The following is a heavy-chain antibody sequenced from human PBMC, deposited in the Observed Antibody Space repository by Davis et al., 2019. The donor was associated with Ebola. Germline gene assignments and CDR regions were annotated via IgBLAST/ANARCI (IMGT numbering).Heavy chain of an antibody. D-gene: IGHD5-18*01. Sequence: FSVHVSRMASVGTFSSYAISWMRQAPGQGLEWMGGIIPIFGTANYAQKFQGRVTITADESTSTAYMELSSLRSEDTAVYYCASGDTAMDPVDYWGQGTLVTVSS. V-gene: IGHV1-69*13. CDR2: IIPIFGTA. CDR1: VGTFSSYA. CDR3: ASGDTAMDPVDY. J-gene: IGHJ4*02.